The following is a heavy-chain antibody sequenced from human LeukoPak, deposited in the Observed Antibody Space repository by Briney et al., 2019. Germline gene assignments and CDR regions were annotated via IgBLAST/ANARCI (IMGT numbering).Heavy chain of an antibody. D-gene: IGHD3-10*01. CDR3: ARAAGGVRGVIFWFDP. J-gene: IGHJ5*02. CDR1: GGSISSGGYS. CDR2: IYHSGST. Sequence: SETLSLTCAVSGGSISSGGYSWSWIRQPPGKGLEWIGYIYHSGSTYYNPSLKSRVTISVDRSKNQFSLKLSSVTAADTAAYYCARAAGGVRGVIFWFDPWGQGTLVTVSS. V-gene: IGHV4-30-2*01.